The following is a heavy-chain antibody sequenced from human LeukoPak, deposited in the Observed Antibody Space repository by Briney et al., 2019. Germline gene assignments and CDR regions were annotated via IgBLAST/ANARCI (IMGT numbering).Heavy chain of an antibody. CDR3: AKGALWDYFDF. CDR1: EFTISRYW. D-gene: IGHD7-27*01. J-gene: IGHJ4*02. Sequence: GGSLRLSCAASEFTISRYWMHWVRQAPGKGLVWVSNINNDGSITTYADSVKGRFTISRDNVKNTLFLQMNSLGAEDTALYYCAKGALWDYFDFWGQGTLVTVSS. V-gene: IGHV3-74*01. CDR2: INNDGSIT.